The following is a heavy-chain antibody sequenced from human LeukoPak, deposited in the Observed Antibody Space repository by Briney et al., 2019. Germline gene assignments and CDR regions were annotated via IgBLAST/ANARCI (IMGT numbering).Heavy chain of an antibody. CDR1: GFTFSSYS. CDR3: ASLYYYGSGSYYNGY. Sequence: GGSLRLSCAASGFTFSSYSVNWVRQAPGKGLEWVSSISSSSSYIYYADSVKGRFTISRDNAKNSLYLQMNSLRAEDTAVYYCASLYYYGSGSYYNGYWGQGTLVTVSS. V-gene: IGHV3-21*01. CDR2: ISSSSSYI. D-gene: IGHD3-10*01. J-gene: IGHJ4*02.